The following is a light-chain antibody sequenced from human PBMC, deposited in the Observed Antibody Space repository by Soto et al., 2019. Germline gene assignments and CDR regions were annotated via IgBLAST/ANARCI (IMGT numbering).Light chain of an antibody. CDR1: NIGSKS. CDR3: QVWDSSSDHLV. CDR2: YDS. V-gene: IGLV3-21*04. J-gene: IGLJ2*01. Sequence: SYELTQPPSVSVAPGKTARITCGGNNIGSKSVHWYQQKPGQAPVLVIYYDSDRPSAIPERFSGSNSGNTATLTISRVEAGDEADYYCQVWDSSSDHLVFGGGTKLTVL.